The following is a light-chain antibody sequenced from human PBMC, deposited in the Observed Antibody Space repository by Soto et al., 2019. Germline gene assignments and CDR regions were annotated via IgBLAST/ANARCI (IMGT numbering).Light chain of an antibody. CDR2: GAS. Sequence: DIVLTQSPGTLSLSPGERATPSCRASQTVTSFYLAWYQQKPGQAPRLLIYGASSRATGIPDRFSGSGSGTDFTLTISRLEPEDFAVYYCQQYGSSPFTFGQGTKLEIK. V-gene: IGKV3-20*01. CDR3: QQYGSSPFT. CDR1: QTVTSFY. J-gene: IGKJ2*01.